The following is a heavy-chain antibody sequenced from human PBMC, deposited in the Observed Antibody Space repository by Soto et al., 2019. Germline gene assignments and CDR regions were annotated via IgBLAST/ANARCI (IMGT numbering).Heavy chain of an antibody. D-gene: IGHD3-10*01. CDR2: IKSKTDGGTT. V-gene: IGHV3-15*01. CDR1: GFTFSNAW. Sequence: EVQLVKSGGGLVNPGGSLKLSFAASGFTFSNAWLSWVRQAPGKGLEWVGRIKSKTDGGTTDYAAPVKGRFTISRDDSKNTLYLQMNSLKTEDTAVYYCTTDNYGPLAGDYWGQGTLVTVSS. CDR3: TTDNYGPLAGDY. J-gene: IGHJ4*02.